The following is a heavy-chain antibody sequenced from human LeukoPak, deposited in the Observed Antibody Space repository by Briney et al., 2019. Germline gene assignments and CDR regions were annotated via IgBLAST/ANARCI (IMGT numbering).Heavy chain of an antibody. D-gene: IGHD1-26*01. CDR2: IYYTGST. V-gene: IGHV4-59*04. Sequence: NPSETLSLTCTVSGGSISSYYWSWIRQPAGKGLEWIGNIYYTGSTYYNASLQSRVTISIDMSKNQFSLRLNSVTAADTAMYYCVKSGGYGLIDYWGQGTLVTVSS. CDR1: GGSISSYY. CDR3: VKSGGYGLIDY. J-gene: IGHJ4*02.